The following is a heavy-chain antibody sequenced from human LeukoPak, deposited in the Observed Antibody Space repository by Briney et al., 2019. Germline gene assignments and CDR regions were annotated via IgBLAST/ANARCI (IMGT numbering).Heavy chain of an antibody. CDR3: APDLRGSAWSLDD. CDR2: ISGSGGDT. Sequence: GGSLRLSCAASGFTFSTYAVTWVRQAPGKGLEWVSLISGSGGDTYFADSVKGRFAIFRENSKNTLYLQMDGLRVEDTAIYYCAPDLRGSAWSLDDWGQGTLVTVSS. D-gene: IGHD6-13*01. CDR1: GFTFSTYA. V-gene: IGHV3-23*01. J-gene: IGHJ4*02.